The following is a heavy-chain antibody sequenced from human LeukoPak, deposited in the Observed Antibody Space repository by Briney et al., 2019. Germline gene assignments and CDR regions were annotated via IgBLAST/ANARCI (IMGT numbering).Heavy chain of an antibody. CDR1: GGSFSGYY. CDR2: INHSGST. D-gene: IGHD5-18*01. CDR3: ARRGYYTSSDY. Sequence: SETLSLTCAVYGGSFSGYYWSWIRQPPGKGLEWIGEINHSGSTNYNPSLKSRVTISVDTSKNQFSLKLSSVTAADTAVYYCARRGYYTSSDYWGQGTLVTVSS. J-gene: IGHJ4*02. V-gene: IGHV4-34*01.